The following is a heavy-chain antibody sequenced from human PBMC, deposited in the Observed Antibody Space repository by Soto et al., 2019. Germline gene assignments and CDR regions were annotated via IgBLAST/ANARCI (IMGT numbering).Heavy chain of an antibody. D-gene: IGHD3-3*01. J-gene: IGHJ6*02. Sequence: QVQLVESGGGVVQPGRSLRLSCAASGFTFSSYAMHWVRQAPGKGLEWVAVISYDGSNKYYADSVKGRFTISRDNSKNTLYLQMNSLRAEDTAVYYCARDLLWDFWRGSRDYYYYYGMDVWGQGTTVTVSS. CDR2: ISYDGSNK. V-gene: IGHV3-30-3*01. CDR3: ARDLLWDFWRGSRDYYYYYGMDV. CDR1: GFTFSSYA.